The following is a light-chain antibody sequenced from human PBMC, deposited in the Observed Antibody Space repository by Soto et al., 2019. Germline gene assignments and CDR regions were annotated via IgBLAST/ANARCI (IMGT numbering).Light chain of an antibody. CDR1: SSDVGGYNH. Sequence: QSALTQPRSVSGSPGQSVTISCTGTSSDVGGYNHVSWYQQHPGKAPKLMLYDVSERPSGVPDRFSGSKSGNTASLTISGLQAEDEADYYCCSYAGSYSYVFGTETKLTVL. V-gene: IGLV2-11*01. J-gene: IGLJ1*01. CDR2: DVS. CDR3: CSYAGSYSYV.